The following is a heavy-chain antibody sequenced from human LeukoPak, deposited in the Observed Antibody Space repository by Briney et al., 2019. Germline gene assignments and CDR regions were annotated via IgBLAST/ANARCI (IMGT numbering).Heavy chain of an antibody. CDR2: ISSSGSTI. D-gene: IGHD6-13*01. Sequence: GGSLRLSCAASGFTFSDYYMSWIRQAPGKGLEWVSYISSSGSTIYYADSVKGRFTISRDNAKNSLYLQMNSLRAEDTAVYYCARGRSQAAAGTPYDAFDIWGQGTMVTVSS. V-gene: IGHV3-11*01. J-gene: IGHJ3*02. CDR3: ARGRSQAAAGTPYDAFDI. CDR1: GFTFSDYY.